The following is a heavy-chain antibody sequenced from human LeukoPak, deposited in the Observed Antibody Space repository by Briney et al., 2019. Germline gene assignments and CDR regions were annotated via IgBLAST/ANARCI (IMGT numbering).Heavy chain of an antibody. J-gene: IGHJ4*02. CDR3: ARAFKYSMSGYYFDY. CDR1: GFTFRNYA. Sequence: GGSLRLSCAVSGFTFRNYAVSWVRQAPGKGLEWVSTISGSGGNTYYADSVKGRFTISRDNAKNSLYLQMNSLRAEDTALYYCARAFKYSMSGYYFDYWGQETLVTVSS. CDR2: ISGSGGNT. V-gene: IGHV3-23*01. D-gene: IGHD2-21*01.